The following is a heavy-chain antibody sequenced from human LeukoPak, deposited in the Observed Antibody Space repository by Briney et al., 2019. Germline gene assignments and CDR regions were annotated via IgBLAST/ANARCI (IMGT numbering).Heavy chain of an antibody. V-gene: IGHV3-23*01. D-gene: IGHD4-17*01. CDR2: ISGGGETT. CDR3: ARDYADYVGYFFFDY. J-gene: IGHJ4*02. Sequence: GGSLRLSCAASGFTFSSYAMSWVRQAPGKGLEWVSSISGGGETTYYADSAKGRFTISRDNSQNTLYLQMNSLRAEDTAVYYCARDYADYVGYFFFDYWGQGTLVTVSS. CDR1: GFTFSSYA.